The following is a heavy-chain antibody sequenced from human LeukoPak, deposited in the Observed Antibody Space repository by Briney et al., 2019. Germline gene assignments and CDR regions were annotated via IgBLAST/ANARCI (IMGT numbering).Heavy chain of an antibody. J-gene: IGHJ4*02. V-gene: IGHV1-2*02. CDR2: INPNSGGT. CDR1: GYTFSGYY. Sequence: ASVRVSCKASGYTFSGYYIHWVRQVPGQGLEWMGWINPNSGGTNYAQKFHDRVNMTRDMSISTAYMEVSSLTSDDTAIYYCAIVRIGVAGTSFDYWGQGTLVTISS. D-gene: IGHD6-19*01. CDR3: AIVRIGVAGTSFDY.